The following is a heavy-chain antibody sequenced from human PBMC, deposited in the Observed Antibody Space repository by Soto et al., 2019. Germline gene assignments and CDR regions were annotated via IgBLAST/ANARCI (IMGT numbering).Heavy chain of an antibody. D-gene: IGHD6-6*01. CDR2: IYYSGST. Sequence: SETLSLTCTVSGGSISSGGYYWSWIRQHPGKGLEWIGYIYYSGSTYYNPSLKSRVTISVDTSKNQFSLKLSSVTAADTAVYYCARDQLQERLTCDYWGQGTLVTDSS. V-gene: IGHV4-31*03. J-gene: IGHJ4*02. CDR3: ARDQLQERLTCDY. CDR1: GGSISSGGYY.